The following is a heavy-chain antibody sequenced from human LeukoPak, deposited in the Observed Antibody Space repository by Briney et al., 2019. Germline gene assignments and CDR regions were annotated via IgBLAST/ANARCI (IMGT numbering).Heavy chain of an antibody. V-gene: IGHV3-30*18. CDR1: GFTFSSYG. D-gene: IGHD2-15*01. CDR3: AKDISSGRSGPFDY. J-gene: IGHJ4*02. Sequence: PGRSLRLSCAASGFTFSSYGMHWVRQAPGKGLEWVTVISYDGSNKYYADSVKGRFTISRDNSKNTLYLQMNSLRAEDTAVYYCAKDISSGRSGPFDYWGQGTLVTVSS. CDR2: ISYDGSNK.